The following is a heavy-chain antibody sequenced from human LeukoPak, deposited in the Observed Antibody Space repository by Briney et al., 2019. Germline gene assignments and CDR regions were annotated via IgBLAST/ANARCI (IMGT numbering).Heavy chain of an antibody. Sequence: PGGSLRLSCAASGFTFSSYSMNWVRQAPGKGLEWVSSISSSSSYIYYADSVKGRFTISRDNAKNSLYLQMNSLRAEDTAEYYCARDLVVMLDTAMVTRNYMDVWGKGTTVTVSS. J-gene: IGHJ6*03. D-gene: IGHD5-18*01. CDR3: ARDLVVMLDTAMVTRNYMDV. CDR1: GFTFSSYS. V-gene: IGHV3-21*01. CDR2: ISSSSSYI.